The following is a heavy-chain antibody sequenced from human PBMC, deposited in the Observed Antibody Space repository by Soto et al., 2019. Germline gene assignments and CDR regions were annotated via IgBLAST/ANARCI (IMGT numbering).Heavy chain of an antibody. D-gene: IGHD3-3*01. CDR1: GGTFSSYA. J-gene: IGHJ5*02. Sequence: SVKVSCKASGGTFSSYAISWVRQAPGQGLEWMGGIIPIFGTANYAQKFQGRVTITADESTSTAYMELSSLRSEDTAVYYCAREWSYDFWSGSYNWFDPWGQGTLVTVSS. V-gene: IGHV1-69*13. CDR2: IIPIFGTA. CDR3: AREWSYDFWSGSYNWFDP.